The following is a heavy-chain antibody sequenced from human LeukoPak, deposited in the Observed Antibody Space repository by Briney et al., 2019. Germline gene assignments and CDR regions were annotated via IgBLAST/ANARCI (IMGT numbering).Heavy chain of an antibody. V-gene: IGHV4-61*02. J-gene: IGHJ4*02. CDR2: ISTTGST. Sequence: SETLSLTCTVSGGSINNPNYYWSWIRQPAGKGLEWIGRISTTGSTSYGPSLKSRVIISIDTSKNQFSLRLSSATAADTAVYYCASHQYGSGSYYHDYWGQGALVTVFS. CDR1: GGSINNPNYY. CDR3: ASHQYGSGSYYHDY. D-gene: IGHD3-10*01.